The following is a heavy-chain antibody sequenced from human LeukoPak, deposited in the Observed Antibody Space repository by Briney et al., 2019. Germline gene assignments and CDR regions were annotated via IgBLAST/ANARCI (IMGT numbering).Heavy chain of an antibody. CDR2: IYPDDSDT. CDR3: ARQGEVVVTEAIDF. D-gene: IGHD2-21*02. CDR1: GYSFSKYW. V-gene: IGHV5-51*01. J-gene: IGHJ4*02. Sequence: GESLKISCKGSGYSFSKYWIGWARQLPGKGLEWMGIIYPDDSDTRYSPSFRGQVTISADKSINTAYLQWSSLKASDTAMYYCARQGEVVVTEAIDFWGQGTLVTVSS.